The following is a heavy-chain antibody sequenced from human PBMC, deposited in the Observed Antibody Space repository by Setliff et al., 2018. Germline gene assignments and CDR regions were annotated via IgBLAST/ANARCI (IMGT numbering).Heavy chain of an antibody. CDR3: ARPYYFDSTGYLGFDP. J-gene: IGHJ5*02. CDR2: LNPNISAA. Sequence: ASVKVSCKASGYTFINYDINWVRQATGQGLEWMGWLNPNISAAFYAQRFQGRVTMTRDTSTSTLYMELSSLRSEDTAVYYCARPYYFDSTGYLGFDPWDQGTLVTVSS. V-gene: IGHV1-8*01. D-gene: IGHD3-22*01. CDR1: GYTFINYD.